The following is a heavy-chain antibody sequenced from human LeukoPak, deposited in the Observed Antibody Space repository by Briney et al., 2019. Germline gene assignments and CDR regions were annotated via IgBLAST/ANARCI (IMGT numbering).Heavy chain of an antibody. CDR2: IDSDGSST. Sequence: GGSLRLSCAASGFTFSSYWMHWVRQAPGKGLVWVSRIDSDGSSTNYADSVKGRFTISRDNAKNTLYLQMNSLRAEDTAVYYCASTVTTSIDYWGQGTLVTVSS. D-gene: IGHD4-17*01. J-gene: IGHJ4*02. CDR1: GFTFSSYW. V-gene: IGHV3-74*01. CDR3: ASTVTTSIDY.